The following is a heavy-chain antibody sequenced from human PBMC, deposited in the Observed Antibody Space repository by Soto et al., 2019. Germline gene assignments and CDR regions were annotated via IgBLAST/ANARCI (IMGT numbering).Heavy chain of an antibody. Sequence: PSETLSLTCTVSGGSISSSSYYWGWIRQPPGKGLEWIGSIYYSGSTYYNPSLKSRVTISVDTSKNQFSLKLSSATAADTAVYYCARHLEYSSSSPLSHFDYWGQGTLVTVSS. J-gene: IGHJ4*02. D-gene: IGHD6-6*01. CDR3: ARHLEYSSSSPLSHFDY. CDR1: GGSISSSSYY. CDR2: IYYSGST. V-gene: IGHV4-39*01.